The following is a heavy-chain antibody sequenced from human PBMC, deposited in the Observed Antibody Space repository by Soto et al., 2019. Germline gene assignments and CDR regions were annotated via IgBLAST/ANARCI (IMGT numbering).Heavy chain of an antibody. Sequence: SETLSLTCTVSGGSISSYYWSWIRQPPGKGLEWIGYIYYSGSTNYNPSLKSRVTISVDTSKNQFSLKLSSVTAADTAVYYCARGHILGILTGYYTGLKYNWFDPWGQGTLVTVSS. V-gene: IGHV4-59*12. CDR2: IYYSGST. D-gene: IGHD3-9*01. J-gene: IGHJ5*02. CDR1: GGSISSYY. CDR3: ARGHILGILTGYYTGLKYNWFDP.